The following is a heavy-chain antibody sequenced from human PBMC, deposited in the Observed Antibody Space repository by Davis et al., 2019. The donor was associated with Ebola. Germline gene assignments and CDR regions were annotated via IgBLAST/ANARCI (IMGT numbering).Heavy chain of an antibody. CDR2: SSGSGDST. Sequence: GESLKISCAASGFSFSTYAMTWVRQAPGKGLEWVSTSSGSGDSTFYADSVKGRFTISRDNSENTLYLQMNSLTADDTSVYYCARAGFDEVLDYWGQGTPVTVSS. J-gene: IGHJ4*02. CDR3: ARAGFDEVLDY. D-gene: IGHD3-3*01. V-gene: IGHV3-23*01. CDR1: GFSFSTYA.